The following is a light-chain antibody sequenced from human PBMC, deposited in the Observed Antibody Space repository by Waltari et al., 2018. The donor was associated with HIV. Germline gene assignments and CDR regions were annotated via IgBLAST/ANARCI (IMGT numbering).Light chain of an antibody. CDR1: RSDVGGFHY. V-gene: IGLV2-8*01. J-gene: IGLJ2*01. CDR2: DVS. CDR3: SYGGNNNSVV. Sequence: QSALTQPPSASGSPGPSVTISCTGTRSDVGGFHYASWYQQHPGKAPKLMISDVSKRPSGVPDRFSGSKSGNTASLTVSGLQAEDEADYYCSYGGNNNSVVFGGGTKLTVL.